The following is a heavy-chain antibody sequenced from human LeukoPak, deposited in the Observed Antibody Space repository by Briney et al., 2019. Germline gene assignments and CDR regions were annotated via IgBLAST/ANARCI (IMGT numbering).Heavy chain of an antibody. D-gene: IGHD2-15*01. V-gene: IGHV3-48*03. J-gene: IGHJ4*02. CDR1: GFTFSSYE. CDR2: ISSSGSTI. Sequence: GGSLRLSCAASGFTFSSYEMNWVRQAPGKGLEWVSYISSSGSTIYYADSVKGRFTISRDNAKNSLYLQMNSLRAEDTAVYFCARGNLGNFFDQWGQGALVSVSS. CDR3: ARGNLGNFFDQ.